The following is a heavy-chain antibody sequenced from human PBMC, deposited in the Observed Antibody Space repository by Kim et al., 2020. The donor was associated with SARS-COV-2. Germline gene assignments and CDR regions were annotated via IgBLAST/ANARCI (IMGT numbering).Heavy chain of an antibody. Sequence: EQKFQGRVTVTRDTSTSTVYMELSSLRSEDTAVYYCARVTQSSSSEDFDYWGQGTLVTVSS. CDR3: ARVTQSSSSEDFDY. V-gene: IGHV1-46*01. J-gene: IGHJ4*02. D-gene: IGHD6-6*01.